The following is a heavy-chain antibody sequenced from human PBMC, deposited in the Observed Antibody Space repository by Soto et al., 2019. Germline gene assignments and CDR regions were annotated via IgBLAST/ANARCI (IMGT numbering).Heavy chain of an antibody. Sequence: VQLQESGPGLVKPSWNLSLTCSVSGGSISSSNWWSWVRQPPGKGLEWSGEIYHSGSPNYNTSLESRGTTSVDKSKNRFCLKLSSVTAADRAVSYCARVRCSEYYYNGLAVWGQGSTVTVSS. CDR2: IYHSGSP. CDR1: GGSISSSNW. CDR3: ARVRCSEYYYNGLAV. V-gene: IGHV4-4*02. J-gene: IGHJ6*02. D-gene: IGHD2-8*01.